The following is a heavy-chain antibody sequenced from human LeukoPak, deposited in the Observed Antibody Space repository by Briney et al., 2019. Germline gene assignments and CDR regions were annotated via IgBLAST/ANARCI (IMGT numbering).Heavy chain of an antibody. CDR3: AKDRVSGSYTGADY. D-gene: IGHD1-26*01. CDR2: ISYDGSNK. J-gene: IGHJ4*02. CDR1: GFTFSSYG. Sequence: GGSLSLSCAASGFTFSSYGMHWVRQAPGKGLEWVAVISYDGSNKYYADSVKGRFTISRDNSKNTLYLQMNSLRAEDTAVYYCAKDRVSGSYTGADYWGQGTLVTVSS. V-gene: IGHV3-30*18.